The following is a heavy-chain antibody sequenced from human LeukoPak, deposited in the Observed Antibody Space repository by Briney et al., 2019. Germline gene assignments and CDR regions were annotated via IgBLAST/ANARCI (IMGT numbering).Heavy chain of an antibody. D-gene: IGHD6-19*01. CDR3: ARPTGSGWYYFDY. CDR2: IYYSGST. CDR1: GGSISSSSYY. J-gene: IGHJ4*02. V-gene: IGHV4-39*07. Sequence: SETLSLTCTVSGGSISSSSYYWGWIRQPPGKGLEWIGTIYYSGSTYYNPSLKSRVTISVDASKNQFSLRLSSVTAADTAVYYCARPTGSGWYYFDYWGQGTLVTVSS.